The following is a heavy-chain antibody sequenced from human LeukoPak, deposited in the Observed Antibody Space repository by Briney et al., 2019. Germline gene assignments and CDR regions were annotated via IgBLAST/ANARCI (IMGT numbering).Heavy chain of an antibody. V-gene: IGHV1-2*02. CDR1: GYTFTGNY. Sequence: ASVKVSCKASGYTFTGNYIHWVRQAPGQGLEWMGWINPNSGGTNYAQKFQGRVTMTRDTSISTAYMELSRLRSDDTAVYYCARGLRSGSYYYYYMDVWGKGTAVTVSS. CDR2: INPNSGGT. D-gene: IGHD1-26*01. J-gene: IGHJ6*03. CDR3: ARGLRSGSYYYYYMDV.